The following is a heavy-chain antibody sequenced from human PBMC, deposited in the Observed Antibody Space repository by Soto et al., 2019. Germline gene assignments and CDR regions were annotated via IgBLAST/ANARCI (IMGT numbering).Heavy chain of an antibody. J-gene: IGHJ4*02. Sequence: GGSLRLSCAASGFTFSSYAMSWVRQAPGKGLEWVSAISGSGGSTYYADSVKGRFTISRDNSKNTLYLQMNSLRAEDTAVYYCAKDLSNVDTAMVHLKEFDYWGQGTLVTVSS. D-gene: IGHD5-18*01. CDR1: GFTFSSYA. CDR2: ISGSGGST. V-gene: IGHV3-23*01. CDR3: AKDLSNVDTAMVHLKEFDY.